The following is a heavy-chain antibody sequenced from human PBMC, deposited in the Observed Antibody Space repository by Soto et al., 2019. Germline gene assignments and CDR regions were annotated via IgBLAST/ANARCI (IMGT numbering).Heavy chain of an antibody. V-gene: IGHV3-49*03. CDR3: ARDLMEVGLRRGFDP. Sequence: TGGSLRLSCTASGFTFGDYAMSWFRQAPGKGLEWVGFIRSKAYGGTTEYAASVKGRFTISRDDSKSIAYLQMNSSVTAADTAVYYCARDLMEVGLRRGFDPWGQGTLVTVSS. J-gene: IGHJ5*02. D-gene: IGHD5-12*01. CDR2: IRSKAYGGTT. CDR1: GFTFGDYA.